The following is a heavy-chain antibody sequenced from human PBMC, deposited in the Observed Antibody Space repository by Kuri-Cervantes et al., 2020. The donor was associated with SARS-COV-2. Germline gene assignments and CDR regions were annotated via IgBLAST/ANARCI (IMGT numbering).Heavy chain of an antibody. J-gene: IGHJ4*02. Sequence: GESLKISCAASGFTFSDYYMSWIRQAPGKGLEWVSYISSSGGTIYYADSVKGRFTISRDNAKNSLYLQMNSLRAEDTAVYYCASGELWADYWGQGTLVTVSS. CDR2: ISSSGGTI. V-gene: IGHV3-11*04. CDR1: GFTFSDYY. D-gene: IGHD2-21*01. CDR3: ASGELWADY.